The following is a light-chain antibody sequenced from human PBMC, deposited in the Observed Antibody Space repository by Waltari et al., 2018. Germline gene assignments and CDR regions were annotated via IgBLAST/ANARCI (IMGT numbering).Light chain of an antibody. J-gene: IGLJ2*01. CDR2: EVS. Sequence: QSALPQPPSASGSPGQSVPISCPGTSSHVGGYNYVSWYQPHPAKAPKLLIHEVSQRPSGVPDRFSGSKSGNTASLTVSGLQAEDEADYYCSSYAGSNNFVVFGGGTKLTVL. CDR3: SSYAGSNNFVV. V-gene: IGLV2-8*01. CDR1: SSHVGGYNY.